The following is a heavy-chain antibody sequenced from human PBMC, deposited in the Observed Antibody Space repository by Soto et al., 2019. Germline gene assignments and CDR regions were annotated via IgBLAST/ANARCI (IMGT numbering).Heavy chain of an antibody. CDR2: IYSGGST. D-gene: IGHD3-10*01. V-gene: IGHV3-53*04. CDR3: AVSVLLWFGDPYSLSFDY. Sequence: PGGSLRLCCAASGFTVSSNYMSWVRQAPGKGLEWVSVIYSGGSTYYADSVKGRFTISRHNSKNTLYLQMNSLRAEDTAVYYCAVSVLLWFGDPYSLSFDYWGQGTLVTVSS. CDR1: GFTVSSNY. J-gene: IGHJ4*02.